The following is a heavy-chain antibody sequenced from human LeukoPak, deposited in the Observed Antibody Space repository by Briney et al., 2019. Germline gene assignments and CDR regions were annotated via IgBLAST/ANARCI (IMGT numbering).Heavy chain of an antibody. D-gene: IGHD3-9*01. CDR2: ISAYNGNT. V-gene: IGHV1-18*01. CDR1: GYTFTSYG. J-gene: IGHJ4*02. Sequence: ASVKVSCKASGYTFTSYGISWVRQAPGQGLEWGGWISAYNGNTNYAQKLQGRVTMTTDTSTSTAYMELRSLRSDDTAVYSCARAFRLRYFDWLFGYWGQGTLVTVSS. CDR3: ARAFRLRYFDWLFGY.